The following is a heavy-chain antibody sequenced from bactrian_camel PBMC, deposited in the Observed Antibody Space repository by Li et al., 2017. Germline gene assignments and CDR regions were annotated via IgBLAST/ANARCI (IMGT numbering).Heavy chain of an antibody. CDR1: GYKYSKSC. CDR2: IDIRGGGT. D-gene: IGHD2*01. CDR3: AAGSGVILPLDSKEYGL. V-gene: IGHV3S40*01. J-gene: IGHJ4*01. Sequence: VQLVESGGGSVQAGGSLRLSCKASGYKYSKSCMGWIRQAPGKEREGVAGIDIRGGGTYYADSVKGRFTISRDMSKNTIDLQMSSLKPEDTAMYYCAAGSGVILPLDSKEYGLWGQGTQVTVS.